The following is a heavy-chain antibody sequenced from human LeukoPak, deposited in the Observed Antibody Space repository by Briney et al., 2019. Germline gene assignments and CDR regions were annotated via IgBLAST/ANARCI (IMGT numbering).Heavy chain of an antibody. J-gene: IGHJ4*02. CDR2: IQNSGGT. V-gene: IGHV4-59*13. D-gene: IGHD5-24*01. CDR3: ARGYGYNSEY. Sequence: SETLSLTCRVSGGTISTFYWNWIRQPPGKGLEWIGCIQNSGGTEYNPSLESRVTISVDRSRNQFSLKLTSVTAADTAVYFCARGYGYNSEYWGQGTLVTVSP. CDR1: GGTISTFY.